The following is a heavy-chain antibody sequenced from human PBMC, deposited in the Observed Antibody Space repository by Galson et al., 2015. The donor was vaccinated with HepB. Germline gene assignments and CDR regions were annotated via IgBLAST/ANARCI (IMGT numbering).Heavy chain of an antibody. Sequence: SLRLSCAASGFTFSSYGMHWVRQAPGKGLEWVAVIWYNGSNKYYADSVKGRFTISRDNSKNTLYLQMNSLRAEDTAVYYCARDPPDSDYAFDYWGQGILVTVSS. J-gene: IGHJ4*02. V-gene: IGHV3-33*01. CDR1: GFTFSSYG. CDR3: ARDPPDSDYAFDY. D-gene: IGHD4-17*01. CDR2: IWYNGSNK.